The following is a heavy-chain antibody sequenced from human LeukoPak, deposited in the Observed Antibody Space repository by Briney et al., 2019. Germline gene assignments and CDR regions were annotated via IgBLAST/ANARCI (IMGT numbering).Heavy chain of an antibody. CDR2: INPNSGGT. CDR3: ARSRITMVRGVIGLYYYYYGMDV. D-gene: IGHD3-10*01. Sequence: ASVKVSCKASGYTFTGYYMHWVRQAPGQGLEWMGWINPNSGGTNYAQKFQGWVTMTRDTSISTAYMELSRLRSEDTAVYYCARSRITMVRGVIGLYYYYYGMDVWGQGTTVTVSS. CDR1: GYTFTGYY. V-gene: IGHV1-2*04. J-gene: IGHJ6*02.